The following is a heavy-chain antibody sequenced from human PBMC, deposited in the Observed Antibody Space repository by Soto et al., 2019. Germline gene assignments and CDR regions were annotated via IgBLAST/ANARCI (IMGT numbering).Heavy chain of an antibody. CDR1: GGSISSSSYY. J-gene: IGHJ4*02. CDR3: ARKESCSGGSCQVDY. Sequence: QLQLQESGPGLVKPSETLSLTCTVSGGSISSSSYYWGWIRQPPGKGLEWIGSIYYSGSTYYNPSLKSRVTISVDTSKNQFSLKLSSVTAADTAVYYCARKESCSGGSCQVDYWGQGTLVTVSS. D-gene: IGHD2-15*01. V-gene: IGHV4-39*01. CDR2: IYYSGST.